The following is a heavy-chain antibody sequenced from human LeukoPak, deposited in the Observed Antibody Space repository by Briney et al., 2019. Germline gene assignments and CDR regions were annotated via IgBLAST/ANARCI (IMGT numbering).Heavy chain of an antibody. CDR1: GYTFTGYY. J-gene: IGHJ4*02. CDR3: ARSGEPHTAMDFDY. V-gene: IGHV1-2*04. Sequence: GASVKVSCKASGYTFTGYYMHWVRQAPGQGLEWMGWINPNSGGTNYAQKFQGWVTMTRDTSISTAYMELSRLRSDDTAVYYCARSGEPHTAMDFDYWGQGTLVTVSS. D-gene: IGHD5-18*01. CDR2: INPNSGGT.